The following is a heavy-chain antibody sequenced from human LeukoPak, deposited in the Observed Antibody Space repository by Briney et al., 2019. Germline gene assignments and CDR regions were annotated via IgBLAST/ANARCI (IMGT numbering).Heavy chain of an antibody. CDR3: ARTPHTGHDALDI. D-gene: IGHD2-8*02. Sequence: GGSLRLSCAASGFTFSSYEMNWVRRAPGKGLEWVSVIYSGGTTYYADSVKGRFTISRDDSKNTLYLQMNSLRAEDTAVYYCARTPHTGHDALDIWGQGTTVTVSS. CDR2: IYSGGTT. CDR1: GFTFSSYE. J-gene: IGHJ3*02. V-gene: IGHV3-53*01.